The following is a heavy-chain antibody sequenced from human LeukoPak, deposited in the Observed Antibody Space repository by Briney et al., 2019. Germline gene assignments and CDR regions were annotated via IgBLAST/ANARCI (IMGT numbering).Heavy chain of an antibody. CDR2: MNPNSDNT. J-gene: IGHJ4*02. CDR3: ARRLAASGTTLHY. D-gene: IGHD6-13*01. V-gene: IGHV1-8*01. CDR1: GYTFTSYD. Sequence: ASVKVSCKASGYTFTSYDISWVRQATGQGLEWIGWMNPNSDNTFYAQKFQGRVTMTRNTSISTAYMELTSLRSEDTAVYYCARRLAASGTTLHYWGQGTLVTVSS.